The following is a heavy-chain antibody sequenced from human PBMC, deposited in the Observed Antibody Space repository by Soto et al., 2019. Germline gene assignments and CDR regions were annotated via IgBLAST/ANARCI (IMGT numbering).Heavy chain of an antibody. Sequence: QITLKESGPPLVKPTQTLTLTCTFSGFSLSTSGVGVGWIRQPPEKALEWLALIYWDDDKRYNPSLKSRLTITKDTSKNQVVLTITNMDPVDTATYYCAHRGTGVGTWYFELWGRGTLVTVSS. CDR1: GFSLSTSGVG. V-gene: IGHV2-5*02. D-gene: IGHD7-27*01. CDR3: AHRGTGVGTWYFEL. J-gene: IGHJ2*01. CDR2: IYWDDDK.